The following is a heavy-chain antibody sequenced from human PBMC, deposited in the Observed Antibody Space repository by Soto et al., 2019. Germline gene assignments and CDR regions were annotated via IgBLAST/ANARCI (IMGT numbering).Heavy chain of an antibody. V-gene: IGHV4-59*08. J-gene: IGHJ4*02. CDR1: GGPISNYY. CDR2: IFYTGST. CDR3: ARHPRIYGNLDY. D-gene: IGHD2-2*02. Sequence: SETLSLTCTVSGGPISNYYWSWVRQCPEKGLEWIGYIFYTGSTNYNPSLESRVTISLNTSKSQFSLMLSSVTAADTAVYYCARHPRIYGNLDYWGQGILVTVSS.